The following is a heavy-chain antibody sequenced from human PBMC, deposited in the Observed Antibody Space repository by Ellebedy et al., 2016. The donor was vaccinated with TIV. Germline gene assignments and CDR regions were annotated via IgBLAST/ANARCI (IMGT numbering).Heavy chain of an antibody. CDR1: GFTFSDYY. Sequence: GESLKISXAASGFTFSDYYMSWVRQAPGKGLEWVGRIKSKTDGGTTDYAAPVKGRFTISRDDSKNTLYLQMNSLKTEDTAVYYCTTDSGSRPRDNWFNPWGQGTLVTVSS. J-gene: IGHJ5*02. CDR2: IKSKTDGGTT. D-gene: IGHD1-26*01. V-gene: IGHV3-15*01. CDR3: TTDSGSRPRDNWFNP.